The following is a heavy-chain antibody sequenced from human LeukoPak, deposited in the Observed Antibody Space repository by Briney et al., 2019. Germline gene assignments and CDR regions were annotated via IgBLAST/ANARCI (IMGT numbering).Heavy chain of an antibody. D-gene: IGHD6-19*01. V-gene: IGHV3-21*04. CDR2: ISSSSSYI. J-gene: IGHJ4*02. CDR1: GFTFSSYS. Sequence: GGSLRLSCAASGFTFSSYSMNWVRQAPGKGLEWVSSISSSSSYIYYADSVKGRFTISRDNSKNTLFLQMNSLRAEDTAVYYCAKDARRTSGWYFFDYWGQGTLVTVSS. CDR3: AKDARRTSGWYFFDY.